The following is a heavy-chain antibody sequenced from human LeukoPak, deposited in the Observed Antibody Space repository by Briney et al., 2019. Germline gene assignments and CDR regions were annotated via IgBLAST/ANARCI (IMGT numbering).Heavy chain of an antibody. J-gene: IGHJ6*04. CDR3: ARDTNGDYGMDV. CDR1: GFTFSSYS. CDR2: ISSSSSYI. D-gene: IGHD4-17*01. V-gene: IGHV3-21*01. Sequence: GGSLRLSCAASGFTFSSYSMNWVRQAPGKGLEWVSSISSSSSYIYYADSVKGRFTISRDNAKNSLYLQMNSLRAEDTAVYYCARDTNGDYGMDVWGKGTTVTVSS.